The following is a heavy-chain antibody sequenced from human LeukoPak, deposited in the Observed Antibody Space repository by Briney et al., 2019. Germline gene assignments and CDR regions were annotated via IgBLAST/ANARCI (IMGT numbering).Heavy chain of an antibody. D-gene: IGHD3-22*01. Sequence: ASVKVSCKASGGTFSNYAISWVRQAPGQGLEWMGGIIPIFGTANYAQKFQGRVTITADKSTSTAYMELSSLRSEDTAVYYCAKIVVASFDAFDIWGQGTMVTVSS. CDR1: GGTFSNYA. J-gene: IGHJ3*02. CDR2: IIPIFGTA. CDR3: AKIVVASFDAFDI. V-gene: IGHV1-69*06.